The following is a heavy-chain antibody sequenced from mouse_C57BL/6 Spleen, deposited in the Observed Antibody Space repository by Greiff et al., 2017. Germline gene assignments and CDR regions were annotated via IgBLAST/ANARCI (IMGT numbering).Heavy chain of an antibody. V-gene: IGHV5-4*03. D-gene: IGHD1-1*01. CDR3: ATHYYGSSYDY. J-gene: IGHJ2*01. CDR2: ISDGGSYT. Sequence: EVKLMESGGGLVKPGGSLKLSCAASGFTFSSYAMSWVRQTPEKRLEWVATISDGGSYTYYPDNVKGRFTISRDNAKNNLYLQMSHLKSEDTAMYYCATHYYGSSYDYWGQGTTLTVSS. CDR1: GFTFSSYA.